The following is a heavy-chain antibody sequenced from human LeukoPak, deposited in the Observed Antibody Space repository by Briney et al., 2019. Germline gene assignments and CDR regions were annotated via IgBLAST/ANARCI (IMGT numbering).Heavy chain of an antibody. CDR2: INHSGST. V-gene: IGHV4-39*07. D-gene: IGHD3-10*01. Sequence: PSETLSLTCTVSGGSISSSSYYRGWIRQPPGKGLEWIGEINHSGSTNYNPSLKSRVTISVDTSKNQSSLKLSSVTAADTAVYYCARRGQSGMLYWGQGTLVTVSS. CDR1: GGSISSSSYY. J-gene: IGHJ4*02. CDR3: ARRGQSGMLY.